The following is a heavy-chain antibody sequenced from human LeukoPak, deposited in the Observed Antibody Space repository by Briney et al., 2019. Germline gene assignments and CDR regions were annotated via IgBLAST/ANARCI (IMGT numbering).Heavy chain of an antibody. CDR3: ARENFYYYYYYMDV. Sequence: PGGTLRLSCAASGFTFSSYGMSWVRQAPGKGLEWVSYISSSSNTIYYADSVKGRFTISRDNAKNSLYLQMNSLRAEDTAVYYCARENFYYYYYYMDVWGKGTTVTVSS. CDR1: GFTFSSYG. CDR2: ISSSSNTI. V-gene: IGHV3-48*01. J-gene: IGHJ6*03.